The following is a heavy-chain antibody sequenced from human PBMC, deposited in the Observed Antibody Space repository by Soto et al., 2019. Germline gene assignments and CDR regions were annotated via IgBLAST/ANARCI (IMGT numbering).Heavy chain of an antibody. V-gene: IGHV3-23*01. J-gene: IGHJ6*03. Sequence: GGSLRLSCAASGFTFTSYGMSWVRQAPGKGLEWVSSISNDGESTYYIDSVKGRFTISRDNSKNTLYLQMNSLRAEDTAIYYCARGGRGYYYVDVWGKGITVTVSS. CDR1: GFTFTSYG. CDR3: ARGGRGYYYVDV. CDR2: ISNDGEST.